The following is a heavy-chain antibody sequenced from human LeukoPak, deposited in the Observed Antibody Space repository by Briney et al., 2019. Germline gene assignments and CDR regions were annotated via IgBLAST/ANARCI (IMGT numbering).Heavy chain of an antibody. Sequence: GGSLRLSCAASGFTVSSNYMSWVRQAPGKGLVWVSRINSDGSSTSYADSVKGRFTISRDNAKNTLYLQMNSLRAEDTAVYYCAGPDHSSNLAPYYYGMDVWGQGTTVTVSS. D-gene: IGHD6-13*01. J-gene: IGHJ6*02. CDR3: AGPDHSSNLAPYYYGMDV. CDR2: INSDGSST. CDR1: GFTVSSNY. V-gene: IGHV3-74*01.